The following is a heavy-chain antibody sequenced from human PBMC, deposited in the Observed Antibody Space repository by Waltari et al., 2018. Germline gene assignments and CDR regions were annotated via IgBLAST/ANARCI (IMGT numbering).Heavy chain of an antibody. J-gene: IGHJ4*02. V-gene: IGHV4-39*01. CDR1: GGSISSSGYY. CDR3: ARRGEYSSSWYYFDY. D-gene: IGHD6-13*01. Sequence: QLQLQESGPGLVKPSETLSLTCTVSGGSISSSGYYWGWIRQPPGKGLEGIGSINYSGITYYTPSLKSRVTISVDTSKNQCSLKLSSVAAADTAVYYCARRGEYSSSWYYFDYWGQGTLVTVSS. CDR2: INYSGIT.